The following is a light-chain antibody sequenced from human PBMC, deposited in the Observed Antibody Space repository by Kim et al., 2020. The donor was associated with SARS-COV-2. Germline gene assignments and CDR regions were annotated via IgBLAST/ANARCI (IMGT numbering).Light chain of an antibody. CDR3: QQYYTTPQT. CDR1: KSVLYSSNNNNY. Sequence: ATINCKSSKSVLYSSNNNNYLAWYQQKPGQPPKLLIYWASTRESGVPDRFSGSGSGTDFTLTISSLQAEDVAVYYCQQYYTTPQTFGQGTKVDIK. V-gene: IGKV4-1*01. CDR2: WAS. J-gene: IGKJ1*01.